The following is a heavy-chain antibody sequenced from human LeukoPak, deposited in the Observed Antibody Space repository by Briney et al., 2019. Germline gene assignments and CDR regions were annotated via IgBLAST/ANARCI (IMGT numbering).Heavy chain of an antibody. J-gene: IGHJ4*02. V-gene: IGHV3-23*01. Sequence: GGSLRLSCAASGFTFSSYAMSWVRQAPGKGLEWVSAISGSGGSTYYADSVKGRFTISRDNSKNTLYLQMNSLRAEDTAVYYCAKDTSTRWYSSTPLPGDYWGQGTLVTV. D-gene: IGHD6-13*01. CDR2: ISGSGGST. CDR3: AKDTSTRWYSSTPLPGDY. CDR1: GFTFSSYA.